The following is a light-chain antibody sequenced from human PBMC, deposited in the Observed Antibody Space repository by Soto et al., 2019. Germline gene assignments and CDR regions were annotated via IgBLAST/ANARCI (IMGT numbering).Light chain of an antibody. V-gene: IGKV3-15*01. Sequence: EIVLTQSPGTLSLSPGERATLSCRASQSVSSSYLAWYQQKPGHAPRLLIYGASTRATGIPARFSGSGSGTEFTLTISSLQSEDFAVYCCQQYNNWPPTFGQGTKVDIK. CDR1: QSVSSSY. J-gene: IGKJ1*01. CDR2: GAS. CDR3: QQYNNWPPT.